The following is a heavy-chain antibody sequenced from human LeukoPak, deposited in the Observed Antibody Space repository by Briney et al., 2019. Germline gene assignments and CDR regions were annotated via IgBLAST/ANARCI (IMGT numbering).Heavy chain of an antibody. V-gene: IGHV1-24*01. CDR3: TTGKIYCSTTSCSDDY. CDR2: FHPEDGET. D-gene: IGHD2-2*01. J-gene: IGHJ4*02. Sequence: ASVKVSCMVSGDTLTALSMHWVRQAPGKGLEWMGGFHPEDGETIYAQKFQGRVTMAEDTSTDTAYTELSSLRSDDTAVYYCTTGKIYCSTTSCSDDYWGQGTLVTVSS. CDR1: GDTLTALS.